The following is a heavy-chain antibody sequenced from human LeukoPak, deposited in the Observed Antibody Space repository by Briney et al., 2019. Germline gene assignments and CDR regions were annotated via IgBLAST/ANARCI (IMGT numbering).Heavy chain of an antibody. CDR1: GFTFSSYA. CDR2: ISSSGGYT. J-gene: IGHJ3*02. Sequence: PGGSLRLSCAASGFTFSSYAMSWVRQAPGKGLEWVSTISSSGGYTYYADSVKGRFTISRDNSKNTLYLLLNSLRAEDTAVYYCAKDLREHTSSPRNAFHIWGQGTMVTVSS. D-gene: IGHD6-6*01. CDR3: AKDLREHTSSPRNAFHI. V-gene: IGHV3-23*01.